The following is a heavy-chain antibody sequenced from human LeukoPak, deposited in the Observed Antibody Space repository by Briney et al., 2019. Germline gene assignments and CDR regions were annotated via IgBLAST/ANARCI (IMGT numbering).Heavy chain of an antibody. CDR1: GFTVSTNH. CDR2: IYIDANT. CDR3: ARDREVVNAKAQMDV. V-gene: IGHV3-53*01. Sequence: GGSLRLSRAVSGFTVSTNHMSWVRQAPGKGLEWVSVIYIDANTYYADSVKGRFTISRDNSKNTVFLQMNSLTVEDTAVYYCARDREVVNAKAQMDVWGKGTTVTVSS. D-gene: IGHD3-22*01. J-gene: IGHJ6*04.